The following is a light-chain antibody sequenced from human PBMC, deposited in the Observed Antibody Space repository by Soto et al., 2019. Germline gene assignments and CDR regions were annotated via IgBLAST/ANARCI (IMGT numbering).Light chain of an antibody. CDR3: QQLSTYPLT. V-gene: IGKV1-9*01. Sequence: IQLTQSPSSLSASVGDRVTITCRASQGISSYLAWYQQKPGKAPKLLIYAASTLQSGVPSRFSGSGSGTDFTLTISSLQPADFATYYCQQLSTYPLTFGGGTKVDIK. CDR2: AAS. CDR1: QGISSY. J-gene: IGKJ4*01.